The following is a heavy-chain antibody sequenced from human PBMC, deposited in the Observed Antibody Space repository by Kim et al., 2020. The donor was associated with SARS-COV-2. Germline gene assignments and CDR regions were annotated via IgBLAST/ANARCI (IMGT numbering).Heavy chain of an antibody. V-gene: IGHV1-46*01. CDR3: AREGWSGYRPHGMDV. CDR2: IDPSGGST. D-gene: IGHD3-3*01. CDR1: GYTFTSYY. J-gene: IGHJ6*02. Sequence: ASVKVSCKASGYTFTSYYMHWVRQAPGQGLEWMGIIDPSGGSTSYAQKFQGRVTMTRDTSTSTVYMELSSLRSEDTAVYYCAREGWSGYRPHGMDVWGQGTTVTVSS.